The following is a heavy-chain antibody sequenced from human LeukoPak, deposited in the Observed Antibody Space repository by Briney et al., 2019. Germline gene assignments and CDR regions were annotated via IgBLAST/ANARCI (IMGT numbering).Heavy chain of an antibody. Sequence: PGGSLRLSCAASGFTFSSYAMNWVRQAPGKGLEWVSYISSSSSTIYYADSVKGRFTISRDNAKNSLYLQMNSLRAEDTAVYYCASVVGIAARTGALGWGQGTLVTVSS. D-gene: IGHD6-6*01. CDR3: ASVVGIAARTGALG. CDR2: ISSSSSTI. CDR1: GFTFSSYA. J-gene: IGHJ4*02. V-gene: IGHV3-48*01.